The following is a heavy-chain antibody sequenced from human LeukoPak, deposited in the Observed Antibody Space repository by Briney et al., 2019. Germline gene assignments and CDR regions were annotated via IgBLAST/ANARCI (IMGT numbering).Heavy chain of an antibody. D-gene: IGHD3-22*01. Sequence: GASVKVSCMTSGYPFTEYGISWVRQAPGQGLEWMGWISAYNGNTNYAQKLQGRVTMTTDTSTSTAYMELRSLRSDDTAVYYCASGGEYYDSSGYYHFVPDAFDIWGQGTMVTVSS. CDR3: ASGGEYYDSSGYYHFVPDAFDI. CDR2: ISAYNGNT. CDR1: GYPFTEYG. V-gene: IGHV1-18*01. J-gene: IGHJ3*02.